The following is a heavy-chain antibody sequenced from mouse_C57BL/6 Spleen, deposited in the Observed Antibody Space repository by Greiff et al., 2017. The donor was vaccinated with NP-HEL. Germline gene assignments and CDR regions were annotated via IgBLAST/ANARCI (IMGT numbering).Heavy chain of an antibody. CDR3: ARRAGTSGIPYFDY. J-gene: IGHJ2*01. D-gene: IGHD4-1*01. CDR1: GYAFTNYL. Sequence: VQLQQSGAELVRPGTSVKVSCKASGYAFTNYLIEWVKQRPGQGLEWIGVINPGSGGTNYNEKFKGKATLTADKSSSTAYMQLSSLTSEDSAVYCCARRAGTSGIPYFDYWGQGTTLTVSS. V-gene: IGHV1-54*01. CDR2: INPGSGGT.